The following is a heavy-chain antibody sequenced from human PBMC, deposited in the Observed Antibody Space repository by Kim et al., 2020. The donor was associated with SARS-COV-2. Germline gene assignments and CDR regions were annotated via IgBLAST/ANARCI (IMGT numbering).Heavy chain of an antibody. CDR3: TREGGGDRYYYGMDV. V-gene: IGHV3-74*01. Sequence: GGSLRLSCAVSGFTFSSYWMHWVRQAPGKGLVWASRINSDGSSTGYADSVEGRFTISRDNAKNTMSLQMNSLRAEDTAVYYCTREGGGDRYYYGMDVWGQGTTVTVSS. CDR1: GFTFSSYW. CDR2: INSDGSST. J-gene: IGHJ6*02. D-gene: IGHD2-21*01.